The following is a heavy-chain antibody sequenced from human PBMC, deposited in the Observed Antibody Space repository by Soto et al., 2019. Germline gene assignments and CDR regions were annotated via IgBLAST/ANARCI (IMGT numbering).Heavy chain of an antibody. V-gene: IGHV1-46*01. Sequence: ASVKVSCKASGYTFTSYYMHWVRQAPGQGLEWMGIINPSGGSTSYAQKFQGRVTMTRDTSTSAVYMELSSLRSEDTAVYYCARTSSSSYYYYYGMDVWGQGTTVTVSS. CDR3: ARTSSSSYYYYYGMDV. D-gene: IGHD6-13*01. J-gene: IGHJ6*02. CDR2: INPSGGST. CDR1: GYTFTSYY.